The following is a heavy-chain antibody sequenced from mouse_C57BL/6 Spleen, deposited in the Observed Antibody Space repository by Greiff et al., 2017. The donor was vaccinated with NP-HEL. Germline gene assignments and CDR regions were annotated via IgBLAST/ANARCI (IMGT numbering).Heavy chain of an antibody. CDR1: GYAFSSSW. CDR2: IYPGDGDT. CDR3: ARIYSNYFDY. V-gene: IGHV1-82*01. D-gene: IGHD2-5*01. J-gene: IGHJ2*01. Sequence: VKLMESGPELVKPGASVKISCKASGYAFSSSWMNWVKQRPGKGLEWIGRIYPGDGDTNYNGKFKGKATLTADKSSSTAYMQLSSLTSEDSAVYFCARIYSNYFDYWGQGTTLTVSS.